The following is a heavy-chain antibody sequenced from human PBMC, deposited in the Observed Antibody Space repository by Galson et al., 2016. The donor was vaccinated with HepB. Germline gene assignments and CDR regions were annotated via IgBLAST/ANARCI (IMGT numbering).Heavy chain of an antibody. CDR3: AREPGIGSGMAGRLGY. CDR2: TYYRSKWYN. V-gene: IGHV6-1*01. CDR1: GDSVSSYSAA. Sequence: CAISGDSVSSYSAAWNWIRQSPSRGLEWLGRTYYRSKWYNDYAVSVKSRITINADTSKNQFSLQLNSVTPEDTAVYYCAREPGIGSGMAGRLGYCGQGTLVTVSA. D-gene: IGHD1-26*01. J-gene: IGHJ4*02.